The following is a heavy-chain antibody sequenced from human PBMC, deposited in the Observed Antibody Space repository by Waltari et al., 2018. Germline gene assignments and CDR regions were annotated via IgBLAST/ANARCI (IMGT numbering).Heavy chain of an antibody. V-gene: IGHV3-23*01. Sequence: EVQLLESGGGLVQPGGSLRLSCAASGFTFSSYAMSWVRQAPGKGLGWVSAISGSGGSTSYADSVKGRFTISRDNAKNTLYLQMNSLRAEVTAVYYCARAWGPDYWGQGTLVTVSS. CDR2: ISGSGGST. CDR1: GFTFSSYA. J-gene: IGHJ4*02. CDR3: ARAWGPDY. D-gene: IGHD7-27*01.